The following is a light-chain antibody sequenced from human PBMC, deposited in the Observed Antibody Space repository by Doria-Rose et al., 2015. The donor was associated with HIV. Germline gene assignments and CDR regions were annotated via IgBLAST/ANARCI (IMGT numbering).Light chain of an antibody. J-gene: IGKJ1*01. CDR1: QSFSSTY. V-gene: IGKV3-20*01. Sequence: TQSPGTLSLSPGERATLSCRASQSFSSTYLAWYQQERGQATSLLIYDVSTRATGIPDRFSACGSGTDFTLTINRLEPEDFALYYCHQYGTSWTFGQGTKVEI. CDR3: HQYGTSWT. CDR2: DVS.